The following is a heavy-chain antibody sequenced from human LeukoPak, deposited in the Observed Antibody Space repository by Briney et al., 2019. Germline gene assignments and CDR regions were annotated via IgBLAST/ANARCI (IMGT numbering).Heavy chain of an antibody. V-gene: IGHV4-38-2*02. J-gene: IGHJ4*02. CDR3: ATGEAYDSSGYVDY. CDR1: GYSISSGYY. CDR2: IYHSGST. Sequence: SEALSLTCTVSGYSISSGYYWGWIRQPPGKGLEWIGSIYHSGSTYYNPSLKSRVTISVDTSKNQFSLKLSSVTATDTAVYYCATGEAYDSSGYVDYGGQGTLVTVSS. D-gene: IGHD3-22*01.